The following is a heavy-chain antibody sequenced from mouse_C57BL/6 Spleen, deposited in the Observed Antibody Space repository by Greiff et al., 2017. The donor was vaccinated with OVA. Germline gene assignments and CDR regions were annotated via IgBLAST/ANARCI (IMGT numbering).Heavy chain of an antibody. CDR1: GFTFSSYA. CDR3: ARVDEGFDY. V-gene: IGHV5-4*01. Sequence: EVQLVESGGGLVKPGGSLKLSCAASGFTFSSYAMSWVRQTPEKRLEWVATISDGGSYTYYPDNVKGRFTISRDNAKNNLYLQMSHLKSEDTAMYYCARVDEGFDYWGQGTTLTVSS. CDR2: ISDGGSYT. J-gene: IGHJ2*01.